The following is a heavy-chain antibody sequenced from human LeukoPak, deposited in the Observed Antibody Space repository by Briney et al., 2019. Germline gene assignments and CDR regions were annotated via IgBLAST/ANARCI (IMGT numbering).Heavy chain of an antibody. CDR2: INDSGST. Sequence: SETLSLTCAVYGGSFSDYYRSWIRQPPGKGLEWIGEINDSGSTYYNPSLRSRVTMSIDTSKNQFSLKLTSVTAADTAVYYCARAYYYYMDVWGKGTTVTVS. V-gene: IGHV4-34*01. CDR1: GGSFSDYY. J-gene: IGHJ6*03. CDR3: ARAYYYYMDV.